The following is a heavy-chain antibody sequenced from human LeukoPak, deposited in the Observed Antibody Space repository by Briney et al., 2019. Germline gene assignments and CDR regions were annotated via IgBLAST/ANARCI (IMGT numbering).Heavy chain of an antibody. CDR1: GGSISSDGYS. V-gene: IGHV4-30-2*01. CDR2: IYHSGST. Sequence: PSETLSLTCAVSGGSISSDGYSWSWIRQPPGKGLEWIGYIYHSGSTYYNPSLKSRVTISVDRSKDQFSLKLSSVTAADTAVYYCAYSSGDYVRPRGGDAFDIWGQGTMVTVSS. J-gene: IGHJ3*02. CDR3: AYSSGDYVRPRGGDAFDI. D-gene: IGHD4-17*01.